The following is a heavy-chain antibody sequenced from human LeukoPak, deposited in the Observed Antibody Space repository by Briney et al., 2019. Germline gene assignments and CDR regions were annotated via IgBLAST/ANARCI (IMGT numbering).Heavy chain of an antibody. D-gene: IGHD1-26*01. CDR1: GYTFTSYG. CDR3: ARSTTRVGATTFYFDY. Sequence: ASVKVSCKASGYTFTSYGISWVRQAPGQGLEWMGWISAYNGNTNYAQELQGRVTMTTDTSTSTAYMELRSLRSDDTAVYYCARSTTRVGATTFYFDYWGQGTLVTVSS. J-gene: IGHJ4*02. V-gene: IGHV1-18*01. CDR2: ISAYNGNT.